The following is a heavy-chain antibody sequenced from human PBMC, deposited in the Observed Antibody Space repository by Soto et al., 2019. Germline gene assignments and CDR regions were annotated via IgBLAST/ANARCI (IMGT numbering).Heavy chain of an antibody. CDR2: IIPISGTA. V-gene: IGHV1-69*01. Sequence: QVQLVQSGAEVKKPGSSVKVSCKASGGTFSSYSINWVRQAPGQGLEWMGEIIPISGTANYAQKFQGRVTITADESTSTAYMELSSLRSEDTAVYYCARDGGRHSGGIDYWGQRTLVTVSS. J-gene: IGHJ4*02. CDR1: GGTFSSYS. CDR3: ARDGGRHSGGIDY. D-gene: IGHD1-26*01.